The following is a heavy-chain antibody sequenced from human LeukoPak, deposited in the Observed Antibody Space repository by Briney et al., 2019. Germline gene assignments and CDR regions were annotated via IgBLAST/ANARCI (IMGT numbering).Heavy chain of an antibody. D-gene: IGHD3-3*01. V-gene: IGHV3-23*01. CDR2: ISGSGGST. Sequence: GKSLRLSCAASGFSFSSYAIQWVRQAPGKGLEWVSAISGSGGSTYYADSVKGRFTISRDNSKNTLYLQMNSLRAEDTAVYYCAKDRSERNFDYWGQGTLVTVSS. CDR1: GFSFSSYA. CDR3: AKDRSERNFDY. J-gene: IGHJ4*02.